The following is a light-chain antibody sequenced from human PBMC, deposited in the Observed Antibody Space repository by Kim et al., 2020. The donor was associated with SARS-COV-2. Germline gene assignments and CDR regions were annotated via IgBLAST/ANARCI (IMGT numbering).Light chain of an antibody. CDR2: GSD. Sequence: GQRVTISCSGSSSNIGNNAVNWYQQPPGTAPKLLIYGSDQRPSGVPDRFSGSKSGTSASLAISGLHSEDETDYYCAAWDDSLNGPVFGGGTQLTVL. J-gene: IGLJ3*02. CDR1: SSNIGNNA. V-gene: IGLV1-44*01. CDR3: AAWDDSLNGPV.